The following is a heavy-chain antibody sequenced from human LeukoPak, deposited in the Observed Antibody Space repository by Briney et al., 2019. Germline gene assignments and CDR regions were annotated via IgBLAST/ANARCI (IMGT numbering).Heavy chain of an antibody. CDR3: ARVRLAEMATPDI. Sequence: ASVKVSCKASGYTFTSYGISWVRQAPGQGLERMGWISAYNGNTNYAQKLQGRVTMTTDTSTSTACMELRSLRSDDTAVYYCARVRLAEMATPDIWGQGTMVTVSS. CDR1: GYTFTSYG. V-gene: IGHV1-18*01. CDR2: ISAYNGNT. D-gene: IGHD5-24*01. J-gene: IGHJ3*02.